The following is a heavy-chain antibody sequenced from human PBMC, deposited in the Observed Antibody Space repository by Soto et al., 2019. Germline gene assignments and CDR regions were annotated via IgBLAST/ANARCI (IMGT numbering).Heavy chain of an antibody. CDR2: IYSGGGT. J-gene: IGHJ3*02. CDR1: GFTVSANY. CDR3: ARQRDNDSGDPNDALDI. Sequence: EVQLVESGGGLIQPGGSLRLSCAASGFTVSANYMNWVRQAPGKGLEWVSLIYSGGGTYYADSVKGRFTISRDNSNNTXYLQMNSLGAEDTAVYYCARQRDNDSGDPNDALDIWGQGTMVTVSS. V-gene: IGHV3-53*01. D-gene: IGHD4-17*01.